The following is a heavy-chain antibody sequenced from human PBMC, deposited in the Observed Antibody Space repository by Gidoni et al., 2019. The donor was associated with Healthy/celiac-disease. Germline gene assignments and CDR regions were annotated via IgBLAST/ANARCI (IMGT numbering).Heavy chain of an antibody. D-gene: IGHD3-16*01. CDR1: GCTFSSYD. CDR2: IGTAGDT. Sequence: EVQLVESGGGLVQPGGSLSLSCAASGCTFSSYDMHWVRQATGKGLEWVSAIGTAGDTYYPGSVKGRFTISRENAKNSLYLQMNSLRAGDTAVYYCARGTRYDYVWGSSGEIFDYWGQGTLVTVSS. CDR3: ARGTRYDYVWGSSGEIFDY. J-gene: IGHJ4*02. V-gene: IGHV3-13*01.